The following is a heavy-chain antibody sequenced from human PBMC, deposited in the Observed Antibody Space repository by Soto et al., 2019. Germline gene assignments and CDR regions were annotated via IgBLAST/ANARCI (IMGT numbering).Heavy chain of an antibody. CDR1: GFTFSNYA. Sequence: GGSLRLSCVGSGFTFSNYAMSWVRQAPGKGLEWVSAVSGSGGGTTYYADSVKGRFTISRDNSKSTLYLQMNSLRAEDAALYYCAKDLGDYYLPSDAFDVWGQGTMVTVSS. V-gene: IGHV3-23*01. J-gene: IGHJ3*01. CDR3: AKDLGDYYLPSDAFDV. CDR2: VSGSGGGTT. D-gene: IGHD3-16*01.